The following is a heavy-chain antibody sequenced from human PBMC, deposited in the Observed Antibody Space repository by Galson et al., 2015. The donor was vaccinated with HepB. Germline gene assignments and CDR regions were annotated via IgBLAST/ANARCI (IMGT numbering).Heavy chain of an antibody. V-gene: IGHV1-18*04. D-gene: IGHD5-12*01. Sequence: SVKVSCKASGYTFTSYGISWVRQAPGQGLEWMGWISAYNGNTNYAQKLQGRVTMTTDTSTSTASMELRSLRSDDTAVYYCARDLALIVATDYFDYWGQGTLVTVSS. CDR2: ISAYNGNT. CDR1: GYTFTSYG. CDR3: ARDLALIVATDYFDY. J-gene: IGHJ4*02.